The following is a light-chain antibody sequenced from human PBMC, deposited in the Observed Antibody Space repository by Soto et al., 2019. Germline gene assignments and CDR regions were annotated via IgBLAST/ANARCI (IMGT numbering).Light chain of an antibody. V-gene: IGKV2-30*02. CDR3: MQGTHWPIT. J-gene: IGKJ5*01. Sequence: DVVMTQSPLSLPVTTGQPASLSCRSNQSLVHSDGIAYFSWFQQRPGRSPRRLIYKVSNRDSGVPARFSGSGSGTDFALKISRVEAEDVGVYYCMQGTHWPITFGQGTRLEIK. CDR2: KVS. CDR1: QSLVHSDGIAY.